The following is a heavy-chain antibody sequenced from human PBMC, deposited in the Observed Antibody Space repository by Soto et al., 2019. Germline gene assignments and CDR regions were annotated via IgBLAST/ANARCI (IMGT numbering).Heavy chain of an antibody. D-gene: IGHD6-6*01. CDR1: GYTFTSYG. J-gene: IGHJ4*02. Sequence: ASVKVSCKASGYTFTSYGISWVRQAPGQGLEWMGWISAYNSNTNYAQKLQGRVTMTTDTSTSTAYTELRSLRSDDTAVYYCARSPSWAALLLDYWGQGTLVTVSS. V-gene: IGHV1-18*01. CDR2: ISAYNSNT. CDR3: ARSPSWAALLLDY.